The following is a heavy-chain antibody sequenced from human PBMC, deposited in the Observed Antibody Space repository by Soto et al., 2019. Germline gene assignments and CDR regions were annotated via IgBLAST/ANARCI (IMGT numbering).Heavy chain of an antibody. J-gene: IGHJ4*02. D-gene: IGHD3-22*01. CDR2: IKSKTDGGTT. CDR1: GFTFSNAW. V-gene: IGHV3-15*01. Sequence: AGSLRLSCAASGFTFSNAWMSRVRQAPGKGLEWVGRIKSKTDGGTTDYAAPVKGRFTISRDDSKNTLYPQMNSLKTEDTAVYPCTTDMLLLIDYWGEGTLVTVS. CDR3: TTDMLLLIDY.